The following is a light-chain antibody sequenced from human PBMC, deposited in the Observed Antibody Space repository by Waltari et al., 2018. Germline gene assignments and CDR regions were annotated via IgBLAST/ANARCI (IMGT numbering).Light chain of an antibody. CDR2: AAS. Sequence: ELVLTQSPGTLSVSPGERATLSCRASENISKYLTWYQQKPGQAPRLLIYAASTRATGIPDRFSGSGFGTDFSLTISSLEPEDFAVYYCQHYVRLPVTFGQGTKVEIK. J-gene: IGKJ1*01. CDR3: QHYVRLPVT. CDR1: ENISKY. V-gene: IGKV3-20*01.